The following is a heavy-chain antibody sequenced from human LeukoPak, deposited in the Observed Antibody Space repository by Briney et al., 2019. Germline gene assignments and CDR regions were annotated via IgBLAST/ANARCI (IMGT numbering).Heavy chain of an antibody. CDR2: ISSSSSYI. Sequence: PGGSLRLSCAASGSTFSSYSMNWVRQAPGKGLEWVSSISSSSSYIYYADSVKGRFTISRDNAKNSLYLQMNSLRAEDTAVYYCARDGVTMIVVVTDHYYYYGMDVWGQGTTVTVSS. V-gene: IGHV3-21*01. D-gene: IGHD3-22*01. CDR3: ARDGVTMIVVVTDHYYYYGMDV. J-gene: IGHJ6*02. CDR1: GSTFSSYS.